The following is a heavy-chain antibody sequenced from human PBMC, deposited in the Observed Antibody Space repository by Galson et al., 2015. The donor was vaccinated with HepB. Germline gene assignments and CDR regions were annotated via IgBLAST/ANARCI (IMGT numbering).Heavy chain of an antibody. D-gene: IGHD6-19*01. Sequence: SLRLSCAASGFPFRIYAMTWVRQAPGKGLEWISGVSDSGNNALYADSVEGRFTISRDDSKNTLHLQMNSLRAEDTAVYYCAKGHKEWLGHYLDYLGQGILVTVSS. J-gene: IGHJ4*02. CDR1: GFPFRIYA. V-gene: IGHV3-23*01. CDR2: VSDSGNNA. CDR3: AKGHKEWLGHYLDY.